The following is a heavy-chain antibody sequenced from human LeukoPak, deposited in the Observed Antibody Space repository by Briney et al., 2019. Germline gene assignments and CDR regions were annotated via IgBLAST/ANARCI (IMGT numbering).Heavy chain of an antibody. CDR1: GFTFSSNV. CDR2: IPASGGST. CDR3: AKESSGGWYFDY. D-gene: IGHD6-19*01. J-gene: IGHJ4*02. Sequence: PGGSLRLSCAASGFTFSSNVMIWVRQAPGKGLEWVSSIPASGGSTYYADSVKGRFTLSRDNSKNSLYLQMNSLRAEDTAVYYCAKESSGGWYFDYWGQGTLVTVSS. V-gene: IGHV3-23*01.